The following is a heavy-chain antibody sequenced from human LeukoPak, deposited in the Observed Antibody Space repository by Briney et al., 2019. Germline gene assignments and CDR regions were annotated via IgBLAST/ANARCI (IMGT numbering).Heavy chain of an antibody. J-gene: IGHJ5*02. V-gene: IGHV5-51*01. D-gene: IGHD2-15*01. CDR3: ARSRDPRIPYWFDP. Sequence: GESLKISCKGSGYSFSNNWIGWVRQMPGKGLEWMGIIYPGDSDTRYSPSFQGQVTISADKSISTAYLQWSSLKASDTAMYYCARSRDPRIPYWFDPWGQGTLVTVSS. CDR2: IYPGDSDT. CDR1: GYSFSNNW.